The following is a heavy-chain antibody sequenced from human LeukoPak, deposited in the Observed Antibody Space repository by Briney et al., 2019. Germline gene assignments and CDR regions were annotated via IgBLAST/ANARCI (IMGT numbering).Heavy chain of an antibody. Sequence: GGSLRLSCAASGFTFSDYYMSWIRQAPGKGLEWVSVIYSGGSTYYADSVKGRFTISRDNSKNTLYLQMNSLRAEDTAVYYCASAYGDAFDIWGQGTMVTVSS. J-gene: IGHJ3*02. D-gene: IGHD3-16*01. CDR2: IYSGGST. CDR1: GFTFSDYY. CDR3: ASAYGDAFDI. V-gene: IGHV3-66*01.